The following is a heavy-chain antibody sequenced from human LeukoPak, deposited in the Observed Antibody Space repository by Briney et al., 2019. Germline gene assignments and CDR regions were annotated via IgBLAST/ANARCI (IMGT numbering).Heavy chain of an antibody. CDR2: IVVGSGNT. J-gene: IGHJ6*02. Sequence: SVKVSFKASGCTFTSSAMQWVRQARGQRIEWIGWIVVGSGNTNYAQKFQERVTITRDMSTSTAYMELSSLRSEDTAVYYCAADPANYYYYGMDVWGQGTTVTVSS. CDR1: GCTFTSSA. CDR3: AADPANYYYYGMDV. V-gene: IGHV1-58*02.